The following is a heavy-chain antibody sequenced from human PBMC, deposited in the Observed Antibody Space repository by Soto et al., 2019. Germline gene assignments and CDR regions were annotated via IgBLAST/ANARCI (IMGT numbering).Heavy chain of an antibody. Sequence: SETLSLTCAVYGGSFSGYYWSWIRQPPGKGLEWIGEINHSGSTNYNPSLKSRVTISVDTSKNQFSLKLSSVTAADTAVYYCARGTYSGSYLSLRYYGMDVWGQGTTVTVSS. V-gene: IGHV4-34*01. CDR2: INHSGST. J-gene: IGHJ6*02. CDR1: GGSFSGYY. CDR3: ARGTYSGSYLSLRYYGMDV. D-gene: IGHD1-26*01.